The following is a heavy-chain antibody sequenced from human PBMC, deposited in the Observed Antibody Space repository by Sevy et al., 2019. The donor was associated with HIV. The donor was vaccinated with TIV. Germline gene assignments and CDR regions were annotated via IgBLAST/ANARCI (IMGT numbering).Heavy chain of an antibody. CDR3: AREGSYGDYMLSYYYGMDV. J-gene: IGHJ6*02. V-gene: IGHV3-7*01. CDR1: GFSFRSYW. Sequence: GESLKISCAASGFSFRSYWMTWVRQAPGKGLEWVASIYQDGSEKYYMGSVKGRFTVSRDNAKNSLFLQMNSLRVEDTAVYYCAREGSYGDYMLSYYYGMDVWGQGTTVTVSS. D-gene: IGHD4-17*01. CDR2: IYQDGSEK.